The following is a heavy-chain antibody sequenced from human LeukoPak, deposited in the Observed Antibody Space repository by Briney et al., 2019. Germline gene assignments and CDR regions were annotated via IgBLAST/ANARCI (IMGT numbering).Heavy chain of an antibody. CDR2: ISAYNGNT. J-gene: IGHJ4*02. CDR3: ARDRKGYNWNPGSFGY. CDR1: GYTFTSYG. Sequence: GASVKVSCKASGYTFTSYGISWVRQAPGQGLEWMGWISAYNGNTNYAQKLQGRVTMTTDTSTSTAYMELRSLRSDDAAVYYCARDRKGYNWNPGSFGYWGQGTLVTVSS. V-gene: IGHV1-18*01. D-gene: IGHD1-20*01.